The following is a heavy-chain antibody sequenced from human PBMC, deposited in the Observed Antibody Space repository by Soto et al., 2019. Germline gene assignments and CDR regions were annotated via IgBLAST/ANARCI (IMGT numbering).Heavy chain of an antibody. CDR1: GGSISSYY. V-gene: IGHV4-59*01. CDR2: IYYSGST. CDR3: ARESGVGEQWYFDI. J-gene: IGHJ2*01. D-gene: IGHD3-10*01. Sequence: QVQLQESGPGLVKPSETLSLTCTVSGGSISSYYWSWIRQPPGKGLEWIGYIYYSGSTNYNPSLKSRVTISVDTSKNQFSLKLSSVTAADTAVYYCARESGVGEQWYFDIWGRGTLVTVSS.